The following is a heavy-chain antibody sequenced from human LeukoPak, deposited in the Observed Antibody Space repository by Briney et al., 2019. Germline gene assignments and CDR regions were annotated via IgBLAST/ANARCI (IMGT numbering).Heavy chain of an antibody. J-gene: IGHJ4*02. D-gene: IGHD2-8*02. CDR2: IYYSGST. Sequence: SETLSLTCTVSGGSISSYYWSWIRQPPGKGLGWIGYIYYSGSTNYNPSLKSRVTISVDTSKNQFSLKLSSVTAADTAVYYCAKQGVKGGVFDYWGQGTLVTVSS. CDR1: GGSISSYY. CDR3: AKQGVKGGVFDY. V-gene: IGHV4-59*01.